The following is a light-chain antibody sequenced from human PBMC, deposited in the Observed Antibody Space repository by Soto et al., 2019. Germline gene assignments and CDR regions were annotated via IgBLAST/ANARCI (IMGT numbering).Light chain of an antibody. J-gene: IGKJ5*01. V-gene: IGKV3-15*01. CDR3: QHYGDSLSIT. CDR1: QSLTTY. CDR2: GIS. Sequence: EVVMTQSPATLSVSPGETATLSCRASQSLTTYLAWYQQKPDQAPRLLIYGISTRATDIPARFSGRGSGTDFSLTISRLEPGDFAVYYCQHYGDSLSITFGQGTRLEIK.